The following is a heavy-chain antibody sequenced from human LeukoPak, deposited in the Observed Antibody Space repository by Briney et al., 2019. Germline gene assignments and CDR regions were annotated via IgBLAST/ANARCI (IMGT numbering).Heavy chain of an antibody. J-gene: IGHJ4*02. CDR3: ARGPGVTYYDYVWGSYRYGHLYY. V-gene: IGHV1-8*02. D-gene: IGHD3-16*02. CDR1: GYTFTSYG. CDR2: MNPNSGNT. Sequence: ASVKVSCKASGYTFTSYGISWVRQATGQGLEWMGWMNPNSGNTGYAQKFQGRVTMTRNTSISTAYMELSSLRSEDTAVYYCARGPGVTYYDYVWGSYRYGHLYYWGQGTLVTVSS.